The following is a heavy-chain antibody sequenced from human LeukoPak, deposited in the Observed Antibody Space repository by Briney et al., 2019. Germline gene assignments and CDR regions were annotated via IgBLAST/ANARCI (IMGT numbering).Heavy chain of an antibody. V-gene: IGHV4-34*01. J-gene: IGHJ4*02. CDR2: INHSGST. Sequence: SETLSLTCAVYGGSFSGYYWSWIHQPPGKGLKWIGEINHSGSTNYNPSLKSRVTISVDTSKNQFSLKLSSVTAADTAVYYCATSPGYCSSTSCYWVSYYFDYWGQGTLVTVSS. CDR1: GGSFSGYY. D-gene: IGHD2-2*01. CDR3: ATSPGYCSSTSCYWVSYYFDY.